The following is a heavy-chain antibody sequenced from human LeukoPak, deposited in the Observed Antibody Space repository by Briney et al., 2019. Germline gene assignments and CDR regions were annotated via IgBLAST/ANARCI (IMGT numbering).Heavy chain of an antibody. CDR2: IWYDGSNK. CDR1: GFTFSSYG. V-gene: IGHV3-33*01. CDR3: AREGSGSYLDY. J-gene: IGHJ4*02. Sequence: GGSLRLSCAASGFTFSSYGMHWVRQAPGKELEWVAVIWYDGSNKYYADSVKGRFIISRDNSKNTLYLQMNSLRAEDTAVYYCAREGSGSYLDYWGQGTLVTVSS. D-gene: IGHD3-10*01.